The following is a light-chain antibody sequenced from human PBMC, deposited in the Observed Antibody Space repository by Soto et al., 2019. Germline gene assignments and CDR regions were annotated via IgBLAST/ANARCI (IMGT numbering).Light chain of an antibody. V-gene: IGKV1-27*01. CDR3: QKYNTYSPT. Sequence: DIQMTQSPSSLSASVGDRVTITCRASQDISNYLAWYQQKPGKIPKLLIYAASTLQSGVPSRFSGSGSGADFTLTISSLQPEDVATYYCQKYNTYSPTFGQGTKVDIK. J-gene: IGKJ1*01. CDR1: QDISNY. CDR2: AAS.